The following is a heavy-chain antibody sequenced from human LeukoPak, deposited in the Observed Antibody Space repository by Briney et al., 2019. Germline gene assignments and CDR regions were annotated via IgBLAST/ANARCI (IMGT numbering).Heavy chain of an antibody. D-gene: IGHD6-13*01. CDR3: ARDRSSSWYGGGGFDY. CDR2: LWYDGSNQ. CDR1: GFTFSNYG. V-gene: IGHV3-33*01. Sequence: PGGSLRLSCAASGFTFSNYGMHWVRHAPGKGLEWVAVLWYDGSNQNYADSVRGRFTISRDISKNTLYLQMNSLRAEDTAVYYCARDRSSSWYGGGGFDYWGQGTLVTISS. J-gene: IGHJ4*02.